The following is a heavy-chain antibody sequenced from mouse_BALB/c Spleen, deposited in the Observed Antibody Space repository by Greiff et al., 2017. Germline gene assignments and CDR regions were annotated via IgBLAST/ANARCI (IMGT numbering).Heavy chain of an antibody. J-gene: IGHJ1*01. CDR1: GYTFTSYY. CDR2: INPSNGGT. D-gene: IGHD1-1*01. CDR3: TRDRYYGSSYDWYFDV. V-gene: IGHV1S81*02. Sequence: QVQLQQSGAELVKPGASVKLSCKASGYTFTSYYMYWVKQRPGQGLEWIGEINPSNGGTNFNEKFKSKATLTVDKSSSTAYMQLSSLTSEDSAVYYCTRDRYYGSSYDWYFDVWGAGTTVTVSS.